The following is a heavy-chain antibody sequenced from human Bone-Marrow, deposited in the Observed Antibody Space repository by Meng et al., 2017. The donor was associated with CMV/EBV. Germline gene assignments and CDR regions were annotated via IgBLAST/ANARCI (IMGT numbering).Heavy chain of an antibody. CDR2: ISYDGSNE. D-gene: IGHD3-3*01. CDR1: GFTFINYA. Sequence: GESLKISCAASGFTFINYAMHWVRQAPGKGLEWVAVISYDGSNEYYADSVKGRFTISRDNSKNTLYLQMHSLRAEDTAAYYCARDGGYYHFWSGYPARYHGMDVWGQGTTVTVSS. CDR3: ARDGGYYHFWSGYPARYHGMDV. J-gene: IGHJ6*02. V-gene: IGHV3-30*04.